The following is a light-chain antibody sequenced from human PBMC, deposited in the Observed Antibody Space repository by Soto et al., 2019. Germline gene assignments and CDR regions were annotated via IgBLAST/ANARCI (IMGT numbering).Light chain of an antibody. CDR1: QSVSSY. CDR3: QLRTKLPLA. J-gene: IGKJ4*02. Sequence: QSVASLALKKRERGTLSCWASQSVSSYLAWYQQKPGQAPRLLIYDASNRATGIPARFSGSGSCTDFTPTIRSLEPEGFVVYYCQLRTKLPLACAGGTQLDIK. V-gene: IGKV3-11*01. CDR2: DAS.